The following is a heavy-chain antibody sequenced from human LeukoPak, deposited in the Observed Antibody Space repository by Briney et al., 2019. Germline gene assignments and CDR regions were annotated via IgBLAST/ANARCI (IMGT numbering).Heavy chain of an antibody. V-gene: IGHV1-46*01. CDR2: INPSGGST. Sequence: GASVKVSCKASGYTLTSYYMHWVRQAPGQGLEWMGIINPSGGSTSYAQKFQGRVTMTRDTSTSTVYMELSSLRSEDTAVYYCARAYGSGSYYRPSAGGGYWGQGTLVTVSS. CDR1: GYTLTSYY. CDR3: ARAYGSGSYYRPSAGGGY. J-gene: IGHJ4*02. D-gene: IGHD3-10*01.